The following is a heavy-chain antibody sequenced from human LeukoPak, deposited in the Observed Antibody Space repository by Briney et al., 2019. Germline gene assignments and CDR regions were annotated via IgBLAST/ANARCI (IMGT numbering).Heavy chain of an antibody. V-gene: IGHV4-39*01. J-gene: IGHJ3*02. CDR3: ARPKHGDAFDI. CDR1: GGSISSNSYY. CDR2: IYYSGST. Sequence: PSETLSLTCTVSGGSISSNSYYWGWLRQPTGKGLEWIGSIYYSGSTYYNPSLKSRVTISVDTSKNQLSLKLSSVTAADTAVYYCARPKHGDAFDIWGQGTMVTVSS.